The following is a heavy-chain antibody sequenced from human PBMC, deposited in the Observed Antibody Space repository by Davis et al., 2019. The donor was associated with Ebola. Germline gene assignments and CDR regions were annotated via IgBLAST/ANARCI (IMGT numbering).Heavy chain of an antibody. V-gene: IGHV3-48*01. CDR1: GFTFSSYS. D-gene: IGHD4-17*01. Sequence: GESLKISCAASGFTFSSYSMNWVRQAPGKGLEWVSYISSSSTIYYADSVKGRFTISRDNSKNTLYLQMNSLRAEDTAVYYCARVKGDYVPPDYWGQGTLVTVSS. CDR2: ISSSSTI. J-gene: IGHJ4*02. CDR3: ARVKGDYVPPDY.